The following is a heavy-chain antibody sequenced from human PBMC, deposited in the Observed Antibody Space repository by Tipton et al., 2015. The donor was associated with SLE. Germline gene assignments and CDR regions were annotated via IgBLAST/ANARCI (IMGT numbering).Heavy chain of an antibody. V-gene: IGHV3-30*04. Sequence: SLRLSCAASGFTFSTYAVYLVRQAPGKGLEWVAAISYYGTTESYADSVKGRFTISRDNSKNTLHLQMNSLRAEDTAVYYCARDGYCSGVNCFPGAYFDYWGQGTLVTVSS. J-gene: IGHJ4*02. CDR2: ISYYGTTE. CDR1: GFTFSTYA. CDR3: ARDGYCSGVNCFPGAYFDY. D-gene: IGHD2-15*01.